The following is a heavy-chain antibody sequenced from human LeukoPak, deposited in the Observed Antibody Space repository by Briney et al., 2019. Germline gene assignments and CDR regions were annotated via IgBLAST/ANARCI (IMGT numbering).Heavy chain of an antibody. Sequence: GGSLRLSCAASGFTFSSYSMNWVRQAPGKGLEWVSSISSSSSYIYYADSVKGRFTISRDNAKNSLYLQMNSLRAEDTAVYYCARDPGRSGDSCYSDYWGQGTLVTVSS. CDR2: ISSSSSYI. CDR1: GFTFSSYS. J-gene: IGHJ4*02. V-gene: IGHV3-21*01. D-gene: IGHD2-15*01. CDR3: ARDPGRSGDSCYSDY.